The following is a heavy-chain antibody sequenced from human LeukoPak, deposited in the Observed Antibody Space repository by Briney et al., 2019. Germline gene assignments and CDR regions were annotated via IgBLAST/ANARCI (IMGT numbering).Heavy chain of an antibody. CDR1: GGTFSSYA. CDR2: IIPILGIA. V-gene: IGHV1-69*04. Sequence: GASVKVSCKASGGTFSSYAIRWVRQAPGQGLEWMGRIIPILGIANYAQKFQGRVTITADKSTSTAYMELSSLRSEDTAVYYCAREGRDGYNLRYWGQGTLVTVSS. J-gene: IGHJ4*02. D-gene: IGHD5-24*01. CDR3: AREGRDGYNLRY.